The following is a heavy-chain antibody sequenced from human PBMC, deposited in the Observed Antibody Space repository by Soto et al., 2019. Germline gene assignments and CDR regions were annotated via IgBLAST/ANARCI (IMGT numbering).Heavy chain of an antibody. V-gene: IGHV3-74*01. Sequence: GGSLRLSCAASGFTFSSYWMHWVRQAPGKGLVWVSRINSDGSSTSYADSVKGRFTISRGNAKSTLYLQMNSLRAEDTALYYCARARSYDFWSGYWPLDYYYGMDVWAQGTTVTVSS. D-gene: IGHD3-3*01. J-gene: IGHJ6*02. CDR3: ARARSYDFWSGYWPLDYYYGMDV. CDR1: GFTFSSYW. CDR2: INSDGSST.